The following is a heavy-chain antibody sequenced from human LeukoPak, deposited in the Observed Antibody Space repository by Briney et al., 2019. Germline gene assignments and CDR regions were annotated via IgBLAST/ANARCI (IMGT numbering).Heavy chain of an antibody. J-gene: IGHJ4*02. D-gene: IGHD3-22*01. Sequence: GGSLRLSCAASEFTFSTYSMNWVRQAPGKGLEWVSYISSSSSYIYYAGSVKGRFTISRDNSKNTLYLQMNSLRAEDTAVYYCARAQGDITTAPDYWGQGTLVTVSS. CDR3: ARAQGDITTAPDY. CDR1: EFTFSTYS. CDR2: ISSSSSYI. V-gene: IGHV3-21*04.